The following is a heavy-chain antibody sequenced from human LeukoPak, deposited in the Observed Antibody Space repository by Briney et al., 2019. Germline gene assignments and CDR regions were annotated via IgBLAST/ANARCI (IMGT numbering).Heavy chain of an antibody. CDR2: ISGSGGST. Sequence: GGSLRLSCAASGFTFSSNGMSWVRQAPGKGLEWVSAISGSGGSTYYADSVKGRFTISRDNSKNTLYLQMNSLRAEDTAVYYCAKDSSYYYGSRTSFSVFRLHQGKLDSWGQGTLVIVSS. V-gene: IGHV3-23*01. J-gene: IGHJ4*02. CDR3: AKDSSYYYGSRTSFSVFRLHQGKLDS. D-gene: IGHD3-10*01. CDR1: GFTFSSNG.